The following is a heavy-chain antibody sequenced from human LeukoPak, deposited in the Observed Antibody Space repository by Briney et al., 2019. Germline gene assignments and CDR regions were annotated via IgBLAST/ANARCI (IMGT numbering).Heavy chain of an antibody. V-gene: IGHV3-7*01. J-gene: IGHJ6*02. CDR2: MNQDGSEK. CDR1: GFTFSDSW. CDR3: ATYSHWVAGDV. D-gene: IGHD2-21*01. Sequence: GGSLRLSCAASGFTFSDSWMSWLRKAPGKGLEWVANMNQDGSEKDYVDSVKGRFTISRDNARNSLYLQMGSLRAEDTAVYYCATYSHWVAGDVWGQGTTVTVSS.